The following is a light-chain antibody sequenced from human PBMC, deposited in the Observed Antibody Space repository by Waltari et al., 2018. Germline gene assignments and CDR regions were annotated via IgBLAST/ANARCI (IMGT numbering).Light chain of an antibody. CDR2: KAS. J-gene: IGKJ1*01. CDR3: QQYNNYVWT. Sequence: DIQMTQSPSTLSASVGDRVTITCRASQSINNWLAWYQQKPGKAPKLLIYKASSLESGVPSRFSGSGSWTEFTLTISSLQPDDFATYYCQQYNNYVWTFGQGTKVEIK. V-gene: IGKV1-5*03. CDR1: QSINNW.